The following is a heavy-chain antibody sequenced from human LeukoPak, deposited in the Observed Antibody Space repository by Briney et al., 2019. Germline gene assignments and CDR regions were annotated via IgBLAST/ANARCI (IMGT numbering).Heavy chain of an antibody. D-gene: IGHD3-10*01. Sequence: ASVKVSCKASGGTFSSYAISWVRQAPGQGLEWMGWINPDSGGTNYAQKFQGRVTMTRDTSISTACMELSRLRSDDTAVYYCARPLSQVRGVIKTWGQGTLVTVSS. CDR3: ARPLSQVRGVIKT. V-gene: IGHV1-2*02. CDR1: GGTFSSYA. J-gene: IGHJ5*02. CDR2: INPDSGGT.